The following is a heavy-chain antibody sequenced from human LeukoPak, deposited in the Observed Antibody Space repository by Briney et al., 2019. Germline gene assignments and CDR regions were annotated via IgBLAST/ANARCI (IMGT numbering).Heavy chain of an antibody. D-gene: IGHD3-3*01. J-gene: IGHJ3*02. V-gene: IGHV3-64*01. CDR3: AKALITILDAFDI. CDR1: GFTFSSYA. CDR2: ISSNGGST. Sequence: GGSLRLSCAASGFTFSSYAMHWVRQAPGKGLEYVSAISSNGGSTYYANSVKGRFTISRDNSKNTLYLQMNSLRAEDTAVYYCAKALITILDAFDIWGQGTMVTVSS.